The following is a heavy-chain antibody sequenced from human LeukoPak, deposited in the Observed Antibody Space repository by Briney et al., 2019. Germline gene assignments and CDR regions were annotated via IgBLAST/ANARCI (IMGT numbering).Heavy chain of an antibody. D-gene: IGHD6-13*01. CDR1: GFTFSTYA. Sequence: GGSLRLSCAASGFTFSTYAMSWVRQAPGKGLEWVSTISANGGTTYYVDSVKGRFTISRDNSKNTLYLQTSSLRVEDTAIYYCAKPPPDSSSWLFDCWGQGTLVTVSS. CDR3: AKPPPDSSSWLFDC. CDR2: ISANGGTT. J-gene: IGHJ4*02. V-gene: IGHV3-23*01.